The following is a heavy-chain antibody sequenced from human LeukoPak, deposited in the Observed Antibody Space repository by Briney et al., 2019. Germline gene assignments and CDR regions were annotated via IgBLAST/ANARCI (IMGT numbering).Heavy chain of an antibody. V-gene: IGHV4-38-2*02. CDR1: GYSISSGYY. D-gene: IGHD6-19*01. Sequence: SETLSLTCTVSGYSISSGYYWGWIRQPPGKGLEWIGSIYHSGSTYYNPSLKSRVTISVDTSKDQFSLKLSSVTAADTAVYYCAREVAGNRGFDYWGQGTLVTVSS. CDR3: AREVAGNRGFDY. CDR2: IYHSGST. J-gene: IGHJ4*02.